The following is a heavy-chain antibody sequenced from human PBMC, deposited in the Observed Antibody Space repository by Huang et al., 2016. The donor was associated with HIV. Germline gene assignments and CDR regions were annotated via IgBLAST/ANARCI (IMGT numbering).Heavy chain of an antibody. D-gene: IGHD2-15*01. Sequence: QVRLVESGGGVVQPGGSLRLSCVASGFTFSSFGMHWVRQAPGKGRGWVAFIRHDGTNVYYSDSVKGRFIISRDNSKNTLFLQLSIVRADDTAIYYCAKDAKQFCSGGSCYSSNIDYWGQGTLVTVSS. CDR2: IRHDGTNV. V-gene: IGHV3-30*02. CDR3: AKDAKQFCSGGSCYSSNIDY. J-gene: IGHJ4*02. CDR1: GFTFSSFG.